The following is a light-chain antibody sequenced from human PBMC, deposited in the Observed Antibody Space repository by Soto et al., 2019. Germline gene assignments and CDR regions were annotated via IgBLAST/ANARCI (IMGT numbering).Light chain of an antibody. J-gene: IGLJ1*01. CDR1: NIGNKR. V-gene: IGLV3-21*04. CDR3: QVWDIMTDNYV. CDR2: YDS. Sequence: SYELTQPPSVSVAPEKTATITCGGNNIGNKRVHWYRQKPGQAPVLVTSYDSDRPSGIPERFSGSNSGNTATLTISRVEDGDEADYYCQVWDIMTDNYVFGPGTQLTVL.